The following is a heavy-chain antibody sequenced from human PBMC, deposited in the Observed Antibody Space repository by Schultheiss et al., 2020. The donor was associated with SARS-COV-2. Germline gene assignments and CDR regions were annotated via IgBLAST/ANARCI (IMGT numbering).Heavy chain of an antibody. D-gene: IGHD3-22*01. Sequence: SETLSLTCAVYGGSFSGYYWSWIRQPPGKGLEWIGEINHSGSTNYNPSLKSRVTISVDKSKNQFSLKLSSVTAADTAVYYCATGRRVYYYDSSGSFDYWGQGTLVTVSS. J-gene: IGHJ4*02. V-gene: IGHV4-34*01. CDR3: ATGRRVYYYDSSGSFDY. CDR1: GGSFSGYY. CDR2: INHSGST.